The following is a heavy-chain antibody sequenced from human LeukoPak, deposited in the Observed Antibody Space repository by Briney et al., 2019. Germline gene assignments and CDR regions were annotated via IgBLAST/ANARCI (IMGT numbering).Heavy chain of an antibody. D-gene: IGHD6-13*01. CDR1: GGSVSDYY. CDR3: AREEYYSSSWDV. CDR2: IYYSGST. V-gene: IGHV4-59*02. J-gene: IGHJ4*02. Sequence: SETLSLTCTVSGGSVSDYYWSWIRQPPGKGLEWIGYIYYSGSTNYNPSLKSRVTISVDTSKNQFSLKLSSVTAADTAVYYCAREEYYSSSWDVWGQGTLVTVSS.